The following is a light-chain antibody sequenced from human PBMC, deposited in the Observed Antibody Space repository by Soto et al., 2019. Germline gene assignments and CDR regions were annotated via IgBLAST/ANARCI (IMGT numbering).Light chain of an antibody. J-gene: IGKJ4*01. CDR2: GAS. V-gene: IGKV3-15*01. Sequence: EIVMTQSPGTLSVSPGEGATLSCRASQSVSTDLAWYQQKPGQTPRLLIHGASTRATGTPARFSGSGSGTQFTLTISSLQSEDSAVYYCQQYDDWPLTFGGGTKVDI. CDR3: QQYDDWPLT. CDR1: QSVSTD.